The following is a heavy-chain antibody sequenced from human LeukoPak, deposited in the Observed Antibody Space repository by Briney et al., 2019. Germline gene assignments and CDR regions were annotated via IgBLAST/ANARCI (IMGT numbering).Heavy chain of an antibody. D-gene: IGHD1-1*01. CDR2: INPNSGGT. J-gene: IGHJ4*02. Sequence: ASVKVSCKASGYTFTGYYMHWVRQAPGQGLEWMGWINPNSGGTNYAQKFQGRVTMTRDTSISTAYMELSRLRSDDTAVYYCVRDLGFTNGGDSDWGQGTLVTVSS. CDR3: VRDLGFTNGGDSD. V-gene: IGHV1-2*02. CDR1: GYTFTGYY.